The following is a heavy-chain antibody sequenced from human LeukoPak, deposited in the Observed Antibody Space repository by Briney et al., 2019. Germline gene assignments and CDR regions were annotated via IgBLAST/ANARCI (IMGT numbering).Heavy chain of an antibody. D-gene: IGHD3-22*01. Sequence: SETLSLTCTVSGGSISSGSYYWSWIRQPPGKGLEWIGYIYYSGSTNYNPSLKSRVTISVDTSKNQFSLKLSSVTAADTAVYYCARVRYYYDSSGFGLRNWGQGTLVTVSS. CDR2: IYYSGST. CDR3: ARVRYYYDSSGFGLRN. CDR1: GGSISSGSYY. V-gene: IGHV4-61*01. J-gene: IGHJ4*02.